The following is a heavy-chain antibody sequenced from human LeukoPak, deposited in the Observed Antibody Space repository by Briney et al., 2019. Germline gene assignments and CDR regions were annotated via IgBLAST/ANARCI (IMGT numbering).Heavy chain of an antibody. J-gene: IGHJ4*02. CDR1: GFTFGSYS. D-gene: IGHD2/OR15-2a*01. CDR3: AKVVAGNIDYYFDY. V-gene: IGHV3-23*01. Sequence: GGSLRLSCAASGFTFGSYSMNWVRQAPGKGLGWVAGISGTGGSTHYADSVKGRFTISRDNSKNTVYLQMRNLRVEHTAVYYCAKVVAGNIDYYFDYWGQGILVAVSS. CDR2: ISGTGGST.